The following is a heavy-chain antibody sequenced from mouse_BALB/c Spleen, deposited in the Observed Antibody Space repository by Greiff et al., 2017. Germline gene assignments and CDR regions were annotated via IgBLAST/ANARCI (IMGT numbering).Heavy chain of an antibody. D-gene: IGHD2-3*01. CDR2: IYPGDGDT. V-gene: IGHV1-80*01. J-gene: IGHJ4*01. Sequence: QVHVKQSGAELVRPGSSVKISCKASGYAFSSYWMNWVKQRPGQGLEWIGQIYPGDGDTNYNGKFKGKATLTADKSSSTAYMQLSSLTSEDSAVYFCARSGYDGYFAMDYWGQGTSVTVSS. CDR1: GYAFSSYW. CDR3: ARSGYDGYFAMDY.